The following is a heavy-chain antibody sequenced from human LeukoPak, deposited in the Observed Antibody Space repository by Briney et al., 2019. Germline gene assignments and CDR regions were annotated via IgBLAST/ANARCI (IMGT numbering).Heavy chain of an antibody. CDR1: GGSISSYY. Sequence: SETLSLTCTVSGGSISSYYWSWIRQPPGKGLEWIGYIYYSGSTNYNPSLKSRVTISVDTSKNQFSLKLSSVTAADTAVYYCARDLVGALDYWGQGTLVTVSS. D-gene: IGHD1-26*01. V-gene: IGHV4-59*01. CDR3: ARDLVGALDY. J-gene: IGHJ4*02. CDR2: IYYSGST.